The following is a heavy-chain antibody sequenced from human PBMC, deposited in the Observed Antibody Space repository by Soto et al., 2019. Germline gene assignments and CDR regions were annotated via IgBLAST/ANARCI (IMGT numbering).Heavy chain of an antibody. V-gene: IGHV3-30-3*01. CDR1: GFTFSSYA. Sequence: GGSLRLSCAASGFTFSSYAMHWVRQAPGKGLEWVAVISYDGSNKYYADSVKGRLTISRDNSKNTLYLQMNSLRAEDTAVYYCARDPDGGSCYSCPNFDYWGQGTLVTVSS. D-gene: IGHD2-15*01. CDR3: ARDPDGGSCYSCPNFDY. J-gene: IGHJ4*02. CDR2: ISYDGSNK.